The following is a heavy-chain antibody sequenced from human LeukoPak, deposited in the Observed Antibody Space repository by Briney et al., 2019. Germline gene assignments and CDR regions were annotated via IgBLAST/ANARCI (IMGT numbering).Heavy chain of an antibody. D-gene: IGHD1-14*01. J-gene: IGHJ4*02. CDR1: GYTFTSYD. CDR3: ATDFAYVPGNHGYGY. Sequence: ASAKVSCKASGYTFTSYDINWVRQATGQGLEWMGWMNPNSGNAGYAQKFQGRVTMTRNTSISTAYMELSSLRSEDTAVYYCATDFAYVPGNHGYGYWGQGTLVTVSS. CDR2: MNPNSGNA. V-gene: IGHV1-8*01.